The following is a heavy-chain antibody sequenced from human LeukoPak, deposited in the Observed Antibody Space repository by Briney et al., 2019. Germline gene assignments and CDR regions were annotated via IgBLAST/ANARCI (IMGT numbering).Heavy chain of an antibody. D-gene: IGHD6-13*01. CDR2: ISSSSSYI. CDR3: ARDPEQQLSVWAYFDY. V-gene: IGHV3-21*01. CDR1: GFTFSSYS. J-gene: IGHJ4*02. Sequence: GGSLRLSCAASGFTFSSYSMNWVRQAPGEGLEWVSSISSSSSYIYYADSVKGRFTISRDNAKNSLYLQMNSLRAEDTAVYYCARDPEQQLSVWAYFDYWGQGTLVTVSS.